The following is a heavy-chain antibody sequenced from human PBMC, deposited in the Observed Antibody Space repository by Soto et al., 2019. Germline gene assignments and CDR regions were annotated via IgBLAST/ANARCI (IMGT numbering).Heavy chain of an antibody. CDR3: AGTTSHQWYYMDV. CDR1: GDSVSSNSAA. V-gene: IGHV6-1*01. D-gene: IGHD1-7*01. Sequence: PSQTLSLTCAISGDSVSSNSAAWNWIRQSPSRGLEWLGRTYYRSRWYYDYAVSVRSRITVNPDTSKNQFSLQLTSVTPEDTAVYYCAGTTSHQWYYMDVWGKGTTVTVSS. J-gene: IGHJ6*03. CDR2: TYYRSRWYY.